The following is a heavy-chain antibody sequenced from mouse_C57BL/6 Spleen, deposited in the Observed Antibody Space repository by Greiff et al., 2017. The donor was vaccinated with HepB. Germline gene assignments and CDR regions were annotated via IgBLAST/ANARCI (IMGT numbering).Heavy chain of an antibody. CDR1: GFNIKDYY. J-gene: IGHJ3*01. CDR2: IDPEDGDT. CDR3: TYTMATKGFAY. Sequence: VQLQQSGAELVRPGASVKLSCTASGFNIKDYYMHWVKQRPEQGLEWIGRIDPEDGDTEYAPKFQGKATMTADTSSNTAYLQLSSLTSEDTAVYYCTYTMATKGFAYWGQGTLVTVSA. V-gene: IGHV14-1*01. D-gene: IGHD1-1*02.